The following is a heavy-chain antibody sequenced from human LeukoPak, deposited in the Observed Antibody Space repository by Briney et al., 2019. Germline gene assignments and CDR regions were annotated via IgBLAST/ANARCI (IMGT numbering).Heavy chain of an antibody. CDR3: TRDEVGATVDY. D-gene: IGHD1-26*01. V-gene: IGHV3-49*03. CDR1: GFTFGDYA. CDR2: IRSKAYGGTT. J-gene: IGHJ4*02. Sequence: GGSLRLSCTASGFTFGDYAMSWFRQAPGKGLEWEGFIRSKAYGGTTEYAASVKGRFTISRDDSKSIAYLQMNSLKTEDTAVYYCTRDEVGATVDYWGQGTLVTVSS.